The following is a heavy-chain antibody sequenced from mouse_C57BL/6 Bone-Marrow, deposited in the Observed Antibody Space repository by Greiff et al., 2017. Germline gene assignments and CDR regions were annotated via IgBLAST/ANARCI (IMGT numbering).Heavy chain of an antibody. D-gene: IGHD2-3*01. J-gene: IGHJ2*01. V-gene: IGHV14-4*01. CDR3: ASMYYFDY. CDR2: IDPENGDT. CDR1: GFNIKDDY. Sequence: EVKLQESGAELVRPGASVKLSCTASGFNIKDDYMHWVKQRPEQGLEWIGWIDPENGDTEYASKFQGKATITADTSSNTAYLQLSSLTSEDTAVYYCASMYYFDYWGQGTTLPVSS.